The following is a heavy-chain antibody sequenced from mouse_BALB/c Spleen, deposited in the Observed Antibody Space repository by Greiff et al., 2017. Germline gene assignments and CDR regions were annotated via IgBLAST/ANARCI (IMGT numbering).Heavy chain of an antibody. CDR3: ASPIYYDSAWFAY. J-gene: IGHJ3*01. D-gene: IGHD2-4*01. CDR1: GFTFSSYT. V-gene: IGHV5-12-2*01. CDR2: ISNGGGST. Sequence: EVQLMESGGGLVQPGGSLKLSCAASGFTFSSYTMSWVRQTPEKRLEWVAYISNGGGSTYYPDTVKGRFTISRDNAKNTLYLQMSSLKSEDTAMYYCASPIYYDSAWFAYWGQGTLVTVSA.